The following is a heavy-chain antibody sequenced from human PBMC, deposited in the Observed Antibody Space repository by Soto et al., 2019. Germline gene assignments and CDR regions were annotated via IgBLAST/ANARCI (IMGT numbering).Heavy chain of an antibody. CDR2: IRSRPHNYAT. J-gene: IGHJ4*02. CDR3: TTERDY. CDR1: GLSFSGSA. V-gene: IGHV3-73*02. Sequence: EVHLVESGGGLVQIGGSLKLSCATSGLSFSGSAMHWARQASGKGLEWVGRIRSRPHNYATTYAASVEGRFTISRDDSKNTVYLQMNGLKTEDTAVYYCTTERDYWGRGTLVTVSS.